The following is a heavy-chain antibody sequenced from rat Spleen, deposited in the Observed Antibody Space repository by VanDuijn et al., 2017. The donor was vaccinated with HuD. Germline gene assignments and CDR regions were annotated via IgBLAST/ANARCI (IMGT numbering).Heavy chain of an antibody. D-gene: IGHD1-4*01. CDR3: TGPFDY. J-gene: IGHJ2*01. Sequence: EVQLVESGGGLVQPGRSMKLSCAASGFTFSNYDMAWVRPAPTKGLEWVASITNSGGSTYYLDSVKGRFTISRDNAKSTLYLQMNSLRSEDTATYYCTGPFDYWGQGVMVTVSS. CDR1: GFTFSNYD. CDR2: ITNSGGST. V-gene: IGHV5-25*01.